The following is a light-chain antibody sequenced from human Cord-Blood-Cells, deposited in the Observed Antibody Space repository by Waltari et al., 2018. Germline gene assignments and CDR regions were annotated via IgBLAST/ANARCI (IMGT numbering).Light chain of an antibody. V-gene: IGKV3-11*01. CDR2: DAS. J-gene: IGKJ5*01. Sequence: EIVLPQSPATLSLSPGERATLSCRASQSVSSYLAWYQQKPGQAPRLLIYDASNRATGIPARFSGRGSGTDFTLTISSLEPEDFAVYYCQQRSNWITFGQGTRLEIK. CDR3: QQRSNWIT. CDR1: QSVSSY.